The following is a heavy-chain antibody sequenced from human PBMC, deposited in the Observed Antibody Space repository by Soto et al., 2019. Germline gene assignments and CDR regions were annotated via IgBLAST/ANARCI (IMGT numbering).Heavy chain of an antibody. D-gene: IGHD2-8*01. Sequence: VGSLRLSCAASGFTFSSHSMNWVRQAPGKGLEWVSYISSSSTTIYYADSVKGRFTISRDNAQSSLYLQMDSLRDEDTAVYYCARDPTNFYQNFFDSWGQGTLVTVSS. J-gene: IGHJ4*02. CDR1: GFTFSSHS. CDR2: ISSSSTTI. V-gene: IGHV3-48*02. CDR3: ARDPTNFYQNFFDS.